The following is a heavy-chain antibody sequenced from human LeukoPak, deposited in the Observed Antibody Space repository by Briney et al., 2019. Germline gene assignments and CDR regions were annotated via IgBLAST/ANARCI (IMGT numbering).Heavy chain of an antibody. V-gene: IGHV1-2*02. CDR3: ARSPAADQVWFDP. CDR2: INPNSGGT. Sequence: ASVKVSCKASGYTFTGYYMHWVRQAPGQGLEWMGWINPNSGGTNYAQKFQGRVTITRNTSISTAYMELSSLRSEDTAVYYCARSPAADQVWFDPWGQGTLVTVSS. D-gene: IGHD6-13*01. J-gene: IGHJ5*02. CDR1: GYTFTGYY.